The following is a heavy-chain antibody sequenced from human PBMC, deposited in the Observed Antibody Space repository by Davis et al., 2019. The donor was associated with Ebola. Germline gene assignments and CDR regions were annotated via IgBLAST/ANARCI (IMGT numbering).Heavy chain of an antibody. CDR1: GFTFSSYS. V-gene: IGHV3-48*04. J-gene: IGHJ4*02. CDR3: ARAYYYGSGRYAYFDY. D-gene: IGHD3-10*01. CDR2: ISSSSSTI. Sequence: GESLKISCAASGFTFSSYSMNWVRQAPGKGLEWVSYISSSSSTIYYADSVKGRFTISRDNAKNSLYLQMNSLRAEDTAVYYCARAYYYGSGRYAYFDYWGQGTLVTVSS.